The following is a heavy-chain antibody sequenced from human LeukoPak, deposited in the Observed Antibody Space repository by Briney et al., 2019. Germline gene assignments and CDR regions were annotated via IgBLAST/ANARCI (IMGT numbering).Heavy chain of an antibody. D-gene: IGHD6-13*01. Sequence: GGSLRLSCAASGFPFNAYWMTWVRQAPGKGLEWVANIRQDGDTKYYVDSVKGRFTISRDNAMNSLYLQMNSLRAEDTAIYYCARSLPYGTTWYGRSDFRGQGTLVTVSS. CDR1: GFPFNAYW. CDR3: ARSLPYGTTWYGRSDF. CDR2: IRQDGDTK. V-gene: IGHV3-7*03. J-gene: IGHJ4*02.